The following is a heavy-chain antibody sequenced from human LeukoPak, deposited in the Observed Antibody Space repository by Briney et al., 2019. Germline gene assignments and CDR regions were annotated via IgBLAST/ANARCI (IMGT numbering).Heavy chain of an antibody. CDR1: GFTFRNYW. CDR3: ARDPAPQGWFDL. Sequence: GGSLRLSCAASGFTFRNYWMHWVRQAPGKGLVWVSRINSDGSSTTYADSVKGRFTISRDNAKNTLYLQMNSLRVEETAVYYCARDPAPQGWFDLWGQGTLVTVSS. CDR2: INSDGSST. J-gene: IGHJ5*02. V-gene: IGHV3-74*01.